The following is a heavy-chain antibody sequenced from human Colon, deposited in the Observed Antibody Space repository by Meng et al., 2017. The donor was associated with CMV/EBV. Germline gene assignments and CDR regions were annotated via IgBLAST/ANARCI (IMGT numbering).Heavy chain of an antibody. V-gene: IGHV3-23*01. Sequence: GEALKISCACSGLSFKSYAMSWVRQAPGQGLEWGAVISSGGDETYYADSVKGRFNVSRDNAKSTLFLQINGLGADDTAVYYCAKNLFVPPAIMAVFAPNDYWGQGTLVTVSS. D-gene: IGHD2-2*02. J-gene: IGHJ4*02. CDR2: ISSGGDET. CDR1: GLSFKSYA. CDR3: AKNLFVPPAIMAVFAPNDY.